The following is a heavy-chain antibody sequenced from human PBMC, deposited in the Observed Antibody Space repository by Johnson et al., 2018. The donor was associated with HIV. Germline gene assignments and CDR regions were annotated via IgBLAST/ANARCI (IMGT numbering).Heavy chain of an antibody. CDR2: INSDGSST. CDR3: ARSGGLLWFGESSSDAFDI. J-gene: IGHJ3*02. CDR1: GFTVSSNY. D-gene: IGHD3-10*01. V-gene: IGHV3-74*02. Sequence: VQLVESGGGLVQPGGSLRLSCAASGFTVSSNYMSWVRQAPGKGLEWVSVINSDGSSTSYADSVKGRFTISRDNAKNTLYLQMNSLRAEDTAVYYCARSGGLLWFGESSSDAFDIWGQGTMVTVSS.